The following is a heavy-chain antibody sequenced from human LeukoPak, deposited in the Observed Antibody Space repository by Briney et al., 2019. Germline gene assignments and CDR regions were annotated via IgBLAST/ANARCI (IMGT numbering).Heavy chain of an antibody. CDR3: ARRQIAAAGDFDY. J-gene: IGHJ4*02. CDR1: GYSFTSYW. D-gene: IGHD6-13*01. V-gene: IGHV5-51*01. CDR2: IYPGDSDT. Sequence: GESLKISCKGSGYSFTSYWIGWVRQMAGKGLEWMGIIYPGDSDTRYSPSFQGQVTISADKSISTAYLQWSSLKASDTAMYYCARRQIAAAGDFDYWGQGTLVTVSS.